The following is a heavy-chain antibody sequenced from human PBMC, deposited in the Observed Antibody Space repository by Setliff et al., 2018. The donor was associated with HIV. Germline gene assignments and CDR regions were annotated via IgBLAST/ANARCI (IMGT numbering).Heavy chain of an antibody. D-gene: IGHD3-3*01. J-gene: IGHJ4*02. CDR3: ARLGTLTLYSDC. Sequence: SETLSLTCTVSHYSINSEYYWGWFRQPPGKGLEYIGSIYQSRSTYCSPSLKSRVSMSIDTSKDQFSLRLKSPTSSDAAVYYCARLGTLTLYSDCWGQGTLVTVSS. V-gene: IGHV4-38-2*02. CDR2: IYQSRST. CDR1: HYSINSEYY.